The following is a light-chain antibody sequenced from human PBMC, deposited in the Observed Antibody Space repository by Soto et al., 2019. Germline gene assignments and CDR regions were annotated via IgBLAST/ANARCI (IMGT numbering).Light chain of an antibody. Sequence: QSVLTQPPSVSGAPGQRVTISCTGSSSNIGAGYDVHWYQQLPGTAPKLLIYDNSNRPSGVPDRFSGSKSGTSASLAITGIQAEDEADYYCRSYTKVRTSCVFGTGTKVT. J-gene: IGLJ1*01. CDR1: SSNIGAGYD. CDR3: RSYTKVRTSCV. V-gene: IGLV1-40*01. CDR2: DNS.